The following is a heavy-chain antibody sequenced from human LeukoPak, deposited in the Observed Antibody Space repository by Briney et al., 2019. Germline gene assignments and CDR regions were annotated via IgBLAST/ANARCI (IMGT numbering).Heavy chain of an antibody. Sequence: GGPLRLSCAASGFTFSSHDMHWVRQAAGKGLEWVSGFIPAGDRYYAESVKGRFTISRENAKSYLYLEMKRLRSGDTAAEYCVRGGVWGLSSNWLEAWGQGTLVVVSS. D-gene: IGHD7-27*01. J-gene: IGHJ5*02. CDR3: VRGGVWGLSSNWLEA. CDR1: GFTFSSHD. V-gene: IGHV3-13*04. CDR2: FIPAGDR.